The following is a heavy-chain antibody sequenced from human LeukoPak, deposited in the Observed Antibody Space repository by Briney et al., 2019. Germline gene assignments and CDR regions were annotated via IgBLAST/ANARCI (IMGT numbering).Heavy chain of an antibody. D-gene: IGHD1-26*01. CDR3: VRDREGALLYFDY. V-gene: IGHV3-23*01. CDR2: ISGSGGTT. CDR1: GFTFSTYG. J-gene: IGHJ4*02. Sequence: PGGSLRLSCAGSGFTFSTYGMSWVRQAPGKGLEWVSAISGSGGTTYYADSEKGRFTISRDNSKNTLYLQVISLRAEDTAVYYCVRDREGALLYFDYWGQGTLVTVSS.